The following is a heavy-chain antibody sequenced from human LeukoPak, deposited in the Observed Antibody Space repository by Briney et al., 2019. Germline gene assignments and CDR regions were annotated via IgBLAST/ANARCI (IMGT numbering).Heavy chain of an antibody. CDR2: IKQDGSEK. J-gene: IGHJ4*02. CDR1: GFTFSTYW. D-gene: IGHD3-10*01. CDR3: ARAKNYLDVSGSYYFDY. V-gene: IGHV3-7*01. Sequence: GGSLRLSCVVSGFTFSTYWMSWVRQAPGKGLEWVANIKQDGSEKYYVDSVKGRFTISREHAKNSLHLQMNSLRVEDMAVYYCARAKNYLDVSGSYYFDYWGQGVLVAVSS.